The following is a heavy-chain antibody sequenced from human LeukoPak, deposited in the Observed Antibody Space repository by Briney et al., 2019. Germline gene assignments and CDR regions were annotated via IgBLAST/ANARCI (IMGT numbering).Heavy chain of an antibody. V-gene: IGHV4-4*07. CDR1: GGSISSYY. D-gene: IGHD3-3*01. CDR2: IYTSGST. CDR3: ARDLDYDFWSGARWFDP. J-gene: IGHJ5*02. Sequence: SETLSLTCTVSGGSISSYYWSWIRQPAGKGLEWIGRIYTSGSTNYNPSLKSRVTMSVDTSKNQFSLKLSSVTAADTAVYYCARDLDYDFWSGARWFDPWGQGTLVTVSS.